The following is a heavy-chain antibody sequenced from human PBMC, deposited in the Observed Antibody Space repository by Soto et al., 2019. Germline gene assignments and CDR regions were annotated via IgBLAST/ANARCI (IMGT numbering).Heavy chain of an antibody. V-gene: IGHV1-2*02. CDR2: INPNSGGT. CDR1: GYTFTGSY. J-gene: IGHJ6*01. D-gene: IGHD6-19*01. CDR3: AREPSRYSSGWWSMDV. Sequence: ASVKVSCKASGYTFTGSYMHWVRQAPGQGLEWMGWINPNSGGTNYAQKFQGRVTMTRDTSISTAYMELSRLRSDDTAVYYCAREPSRYSSGWWSMDVLGQETTVTFST.